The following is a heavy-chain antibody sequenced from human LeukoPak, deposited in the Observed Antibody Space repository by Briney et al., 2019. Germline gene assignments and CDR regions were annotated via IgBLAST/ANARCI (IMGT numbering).Heavy chain of an antibody. Sequence: PSETLSLTCTVSGGSISSYYWSWIRQPAGKGLEWIGRIYTSGSTNYNPSLKSRVTMSVDTSKNQFSLKLSSVTAADTAVYYCARVGLDFWSGYFDYWGQGTLVTVSS. CDR3: ARVGLDFWSGYFDY. V-gene: IGHV4-4*07. CDR1: GGSISSYY. CDR2: IYTSGST. D-gene: IGHD3-3*01. J-gene: IGHJ4*02.